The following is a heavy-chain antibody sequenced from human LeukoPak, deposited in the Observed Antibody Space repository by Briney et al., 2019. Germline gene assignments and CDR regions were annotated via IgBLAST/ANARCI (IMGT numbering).Heavy chain of an antibody. V-gene: IGHV3-33*01. CDR1: GFTFSSYG. CDR3: ARDHSAAAVPEDWFDP. Sequence: PGRSLRLSCAASGFTFSSYGMHWVRQAPGKGLEWVAVIWYDGSNRYYADSVKDRFTISRDNSKNTLYLQMNSLRAEDTAVYYCARDHSAAAVPEDWFDPWGQGTLVTVSS. J-gene: IGHJ5*02. D-gene: IGHD6-13*01. CDR2: IWYDGSNR.